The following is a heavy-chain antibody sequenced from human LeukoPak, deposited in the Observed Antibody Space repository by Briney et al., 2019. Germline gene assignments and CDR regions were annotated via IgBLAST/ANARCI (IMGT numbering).Heavy chain of an antibody. CDR2: ISGSGGST. CDR3: AGGATSFDY. V-gene: IGHV3-23*01. Sequence: GGSLSLSCAASGFILNTYTITWVRQAPGKGLEWVSAISGSGGSTYYADSVKGRFTISRDNSKNALYLQMNSLRAEDTAVYYCAGGATSFDYWGQGTLVTVSS. J-gene: IGHJ4*02. D-gene: IGHD5-12*01. CDR1: GFILNTYT.